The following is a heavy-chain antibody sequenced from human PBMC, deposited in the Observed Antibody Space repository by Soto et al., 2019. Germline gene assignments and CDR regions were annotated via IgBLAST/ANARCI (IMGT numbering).Heavy chain of an antibody. V-gene: IGHV1-18*01. CDR1: GYTFTSYG. Sequence: GASVKVSCKASGYTFTSYGISWVRQAPGQGLEWMGWISAYNGNTNYAQKLQGRVTMTTDTSTSTAYMELRSLRSDDTAVYYCARGAVDTIWGNWFDPWGQGTLATVSS. CDR3: ARGAVDTIWGNWFDP. CDR2: ISAYNGNT. D-gene: IGHD3-3*01. J-gene: IGHJ5*02.